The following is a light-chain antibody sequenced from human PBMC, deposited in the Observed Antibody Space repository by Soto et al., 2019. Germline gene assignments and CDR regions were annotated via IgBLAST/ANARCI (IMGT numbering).Light chain of an antibody. CDR1: QSVSSN. Sequence: EIVMTQSPATLSVSPGERATLSCRASQSVSSNLAWYQQKPGQAPRLLIYGASTRATGIPARFSGSGSRTEFTLTTSSPQAEDFAAYYCQQDNNWPPATFGPGTKVDIK. V-gene: IGKV3-15*01. CDR3: QQDNNWPPAT. CDR2: GAS. J-gene: IGKJ3*01.